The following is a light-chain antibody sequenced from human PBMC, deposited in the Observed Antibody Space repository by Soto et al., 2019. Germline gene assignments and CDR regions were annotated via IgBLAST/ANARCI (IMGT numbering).Light chain of an antibody. J-gene: IGKJ1*01. Sequence: DIQLTQSPSTLSASVGDRVTIACRASQSLSTWLAWYQQKPGKAPKLLIYDASSLESGVPSRFSGSGSGTEFTLTISGLQPDDFATYYCQQYNTYSWAFGPGTKVDIK. CDR1: QSLSTW. CDR3: QQYNTYSWA. CDR2: DAS. V-gene: IGKV1-5*01.